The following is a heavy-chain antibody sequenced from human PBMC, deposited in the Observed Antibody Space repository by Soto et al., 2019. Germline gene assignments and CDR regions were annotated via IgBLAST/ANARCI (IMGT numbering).Heavy chain of an antibody. V-gene: IGHV4-30-4*01. Sequence: SETLSLTCTVSGGSIISGDDYWSWIRQTPGKGLESIGYIYYSGSTYYNPSLQSRTTISVDTSKRRFSLNLSSVTAADTAVYYCAKFYYYDRTRIDYWGEGALVTVSS. CDR1: GGSIISGDDY. CDR3: AKFYYYDRTRIDY. CDR2: IYYSGST. D-gene: IGHD3-22*01. J-gene: IGHJ4*02.